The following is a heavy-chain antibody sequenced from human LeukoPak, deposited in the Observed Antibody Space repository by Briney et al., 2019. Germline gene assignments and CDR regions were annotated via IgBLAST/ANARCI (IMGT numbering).Heavy chain of an antibody. V-gene: IGHV1-69*06. CDR3: ARVVAVAGTPGSWFDP. Sequence: SVKVSCKASGGTFTSYAISWVRQAPGQGLEWMGGIIPIFGTANYAQKFQGRVTITADKSTSTAYMELSSLRSEDTAVYYCARVVAVAGTPGSWFDPWGQGTLVTVSS. CDR2: IIPIFGTA. CDR1: GGTFTSYA. D-gene: IGHD6-19*01. J-gene: IGHJ5*02.